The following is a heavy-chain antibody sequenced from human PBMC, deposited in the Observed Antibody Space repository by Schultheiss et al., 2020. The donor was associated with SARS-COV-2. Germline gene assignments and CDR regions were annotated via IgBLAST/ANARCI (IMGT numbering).Heavy chain of an antibody. Sequence: GGSLRLSCAASGFTFSDYYMSWIRQAPGKGLEWVSYISSGGSNTYYADSVKGRFTISRDNSKNTLYLQMNSLRAEDTAVYYCANSDYNFDYWGQGTLVTVSS. V-gene: IGHV3-11*01. CDR3: ANSDYNFDY. CDR1: GFTFSDYY. CDR2: ISSGGSNT. J-gene: IGHJ4*02. D-gene: IGHD4-11*01.